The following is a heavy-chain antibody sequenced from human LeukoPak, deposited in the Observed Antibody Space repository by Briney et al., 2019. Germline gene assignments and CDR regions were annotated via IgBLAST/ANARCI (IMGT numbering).Heavy chain of an antibody. V-gene: IGHV3-21*01. CDR2: ISSSSSYI. J-gene: IGHJ6*02. D-gene: IGHD3-16*01. CDR1: GFTFSSYS. CDR3: ARDWGLQQPYYYYGMDV. Sequence: KAGGSLRLSCAASGFTFSSYSMNWVRQAPGKGLEWVSSISSSSSYIYYADSVKGRFTISRDNAKNSLYLQMNSLRAEDTAVYYCARDWGLQQPYYYYGMDVWGQGTTVTVSS.